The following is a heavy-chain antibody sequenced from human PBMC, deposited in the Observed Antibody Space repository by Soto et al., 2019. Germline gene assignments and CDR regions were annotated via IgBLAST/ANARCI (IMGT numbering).Heavy chain of an antibody. D-gene: IGHD3-10*01. CDR3: ARLITGVYYFDY. Sequence: EVQLVESGGGVVRPGGSLRLSCAASGFTFDDYGMSWVRQAPGKGLEWVSGINWDGGSTGYADSVKGRFTISRDNAKNSLYLQMNSLRAEDTASYHCARLITGVYYFDYWGQGTLVTVSS. J-gene: IGHJ4*02. V-gene: IGHV3-20*01. CDR2: INWDGGST. CDR1: GFTFDDYG.